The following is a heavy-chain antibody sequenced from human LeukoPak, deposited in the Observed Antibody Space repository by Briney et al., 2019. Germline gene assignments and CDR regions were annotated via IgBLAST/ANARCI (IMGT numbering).Heavy chain of an antibody. J-gene: IGHJ4*02. Sequence: SETLSLTCTVSGGSIRSSSYYWGWIRQPPGKGLEWIGSIYYSGSTYYNPSLKSRVTISVDTSKNQFSLKLSSVTAADTAVYYCARDRSGGWAAAIDYWGQGTLVTVSS. CDR1: GGSIRSSSYY. D-gene: IGHD6-13*01. CDR2: IYYSGST. V-gene: IGHV4-39*07. CDR3: ARDRSGGWAAAIDY.